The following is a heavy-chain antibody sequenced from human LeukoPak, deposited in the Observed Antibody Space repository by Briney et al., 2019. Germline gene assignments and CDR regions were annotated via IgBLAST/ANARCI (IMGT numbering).Heavy chain of an antibody. Sequence: GGSLRLSCTASGFTFSDLAMMWLRQSPGKWPEWAAAIRGGGGGAFYADSVRGRFTISRDNSKNTLFLQMNSLRAEDTAVYYCARDPNGEYVGAFDMWGPGKTVTVSS. J-gene: IGHJ3*02. V-gene: IGHV3-23*01. D-gene: IGHD4-17*01. CDR2: IRGGGGGA. CDR3: ARDPNGEYVGAFDM. CDR1: GFTFSDLA.